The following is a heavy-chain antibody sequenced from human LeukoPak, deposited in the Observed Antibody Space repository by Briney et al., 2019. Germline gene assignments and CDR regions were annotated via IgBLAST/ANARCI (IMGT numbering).Heavy chain of an antibody. CDR3: AKDHPFDYYYDSSGYFLY. V-gene: IGHV3-23*01. CDR2: ISGSGGST. CDR1: GFTFSSYA. Sequence: GGSLRLSCAASGFTFSSYAMSWVRQAPGKGLEWVSAISGSGGSTYYADSVKGRFTISRDSSKNTLCLQMNSLRAEDTAVYYCAKDHPFDYYYDSSGYFLYWGQGTLVTVSS. D-gene: IGHD3-22*01. J-gene: IGHJ4*02.